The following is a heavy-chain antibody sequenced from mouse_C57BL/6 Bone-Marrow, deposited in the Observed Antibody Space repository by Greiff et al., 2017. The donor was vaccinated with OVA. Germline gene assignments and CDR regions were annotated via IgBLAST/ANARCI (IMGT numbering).Heavy chain of an antibody. D-gene: IGHD1-1*01. CDR2: ISSGGSYT. V-gene: IGHV5-6*01. J-gene: IGHJ1*03. CDR1: GFTFSSYG. Sequence: VQLKESGGDLVKPGGSLKLSCAASGFTFSSYGMSWVRQTPDKRLEWVATISSGGSYTYYPDSVKGRFTISRDNAKNTLYLQMSSLKSEDTAMYYCANYYGSSYWYFDVWGTGTTVTVSS. CDR3: ANYYGSSYWYFDV.